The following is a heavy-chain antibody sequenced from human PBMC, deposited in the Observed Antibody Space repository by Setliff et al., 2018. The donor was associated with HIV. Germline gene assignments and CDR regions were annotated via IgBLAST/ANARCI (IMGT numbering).Heavy chain of an antibody. D-gene: IGHD4-17*01. CDR3: AREIRAGDYPPYNYYFYMDV. CDR2: ISGNGADA. V-gene: IGHV3-23*01. Sequence: GGSLRLSCAASGFTFNNYAMNWVRQAPGKGLEWLSTISGNGADAYYADSVKGRFTISRDNAKNSLFLQMNSLRAEDTAVYYCAREIRAGDYPPYNYYFYMDVWGKGTTVTVSS. CDR1: GFTFNNYA. J-gene: IGHJ6*03.